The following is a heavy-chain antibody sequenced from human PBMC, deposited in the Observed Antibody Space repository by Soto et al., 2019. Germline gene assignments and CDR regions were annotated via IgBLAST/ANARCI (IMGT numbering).Heavy chain of an antibody. CDR3: AKDGNIYTSGWYAPSLDY. V-gene: IGHV3-30*18. D-gene: IGHD6-19*01. CDR1: GFTFSNYG. CDR2: ISYDGSNQ. J-gene: IGHJ4*02. Sequence: QVQLVESGGGVAQPGRSLRLSCAASGFTFSNYGMHWVRQAPGKGLEWVGVISYDGSNQYYADSVEGRITISRDNSKNTLYLQVNSLIAEDTAVYYCAKDGNIYTSGWYAPSLDYWGQGTLVTVSS.